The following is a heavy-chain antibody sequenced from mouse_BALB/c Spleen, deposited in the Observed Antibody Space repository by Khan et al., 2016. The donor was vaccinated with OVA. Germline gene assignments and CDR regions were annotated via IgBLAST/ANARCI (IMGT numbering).Heavy chain of an antibody. V-gene: IGHV3-2*02. Sequence: EVQLQESGPGLVKPSQSLSLTCTVTGYSITSDYAWNWIRQFPGNKLECMGYISYSGSTSYNPSLKSRISITRDTSKNQFFLQLNSVTTEDTATYYCARSIMANWGQGTTLTVSS. J-gene: IGHJ2*01. CDR2: ISYSGST. CDR1: GYSITSDYA. CDR3: ARSIMAN.